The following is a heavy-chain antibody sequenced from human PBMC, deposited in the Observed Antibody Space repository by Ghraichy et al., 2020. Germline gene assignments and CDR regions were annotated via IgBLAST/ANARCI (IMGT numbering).Heavy chain of an antibody. CDR1: GFTFSSYG. CDR3: AKGGTTKVVPAARFDY. V-gene: IGHV3-30*18. CDR2: ISYDGSNK. J-gene: IGHJ4*02. D-gene: IGHD2-2*01. Sequence: GGSLRLSCAASGFTFSSYGMHWVRQAPGKGLEWVAVISYDGSNKYYADSVKGRFTISRDNSKNTLYLQMNSLRAEDTAVYYCAKGGTTKVVPAARFDYWGQGTLVTVSS.